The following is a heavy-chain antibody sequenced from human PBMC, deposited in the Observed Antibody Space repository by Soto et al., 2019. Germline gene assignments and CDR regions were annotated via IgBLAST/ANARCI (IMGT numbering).Heavy chain of an antibody. CDR3: TTDSYITSIIVRFDY. Sequence: PGGSLRLSCAASGFTFSNAWINWVCQAPGKGLEWVGRVKSKNDGGTTDFAAPVKGRFAISRDDFKNMVYLEMNSLQTEDTAIYYCTTDSYITSIIVRFDYWGHGTLVTVSS. CDR1: GFTFSNAW. J-gene: IGHJ4*01. CDR2: VKSKNDGGTT. V-gene: IGHV3-15*07. D-gene: IGHD3-22*01.